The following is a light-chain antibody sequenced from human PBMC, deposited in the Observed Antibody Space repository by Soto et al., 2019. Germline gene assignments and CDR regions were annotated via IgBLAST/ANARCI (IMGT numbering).Light chain of an antibody. CDR2: GAS. CDR3: QQYGRSMRT. CDR1: QSVSSDY. J-gene: IGKJ1*01. V-gene: IGKV3-20*01. Sequence: EIVLTPSPVTLSLSPGERGTLSCRASQSVSSDYLAWYQQKPGQAPRLLIYGASSRETGTPDRFSGRGSGTDFTLTIRRLEPEDFAVYYCQQYGRSMRTFGQGTKVDI.